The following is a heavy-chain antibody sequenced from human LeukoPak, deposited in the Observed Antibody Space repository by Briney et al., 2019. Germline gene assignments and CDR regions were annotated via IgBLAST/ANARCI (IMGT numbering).Heavy chain of an antibody. J-gene: IGHJ4*02. CDR3: ARDRITQAF. V-gene: IGHV3-7*01. CDR2: IKQDGSEK. CDR1: GFTFSSYW. D-gene: IGHD3-3*02. Sequence: GGSLRLSCAASGFTFSSYWTSWVRQAPGKGLEWVANIKQDGSEKYYVDSVKGRFTISRDNAKNLLYLQMNSLRAEDTAVYYCARDRITQAFWGQGTLVTVSS.